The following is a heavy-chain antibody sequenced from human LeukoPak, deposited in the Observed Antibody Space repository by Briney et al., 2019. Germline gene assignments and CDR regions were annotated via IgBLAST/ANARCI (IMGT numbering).Heavy chain of an antibody. Sequence: PGGSLRLSCAASGFTFSSYWMHWVRQAPGKGLVWVSRINSDGSSTNYADSVKGRFTISRDNAKNSLYLQMNSLRAEDMALYYCAKEGSSWSTFDYWGQGTLVTVSS. J-gene: IGHJ4*02. CDR2: INSDGSST. V-gene: IGHV3-74*01. D-gene: IGHD6-13*01. CDR1: GFTFSSYW. CDR3: AKEGSSWSTFDY.